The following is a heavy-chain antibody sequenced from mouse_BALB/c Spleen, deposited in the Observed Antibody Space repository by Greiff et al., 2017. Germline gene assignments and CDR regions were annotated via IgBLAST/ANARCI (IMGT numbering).Heavy chain of an antibody. Sequence: EVKLVESGGGLVKLGGSLKLSCAASGFTFSSYYMSWVRQTPEKRLELVAAINSNGGSTYYPDTVKGRFTISRDNAKNTLYLQMSSLKSEDTALYYCARRITTAHYYAMDYWGQGTSVTVSS. J-gene: IGHJ4*01. V-gene: IGHV5-6-2*01. CDR2: INSNGGST. CDR3: ARRITTAHYYAMDY. D-gene: IGHD1-2*01. CDR1: GFTFSSYY.